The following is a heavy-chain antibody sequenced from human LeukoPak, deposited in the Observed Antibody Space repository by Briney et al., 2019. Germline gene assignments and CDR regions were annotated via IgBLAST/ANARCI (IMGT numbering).Heavy chain of an antibody. J-gene: IGHJ4*02. CDR2: IYYSGST. D-gene: IGHD2-15*01. CDR3: ARSYCSGGSCYDY. CDR1: GGSISSSSYY. V-gene: IGHV4-39*01. Sequence: PSETLSLTCTVSGGSISSSSYYWGWIRQPPGKGLEWIGSIYYSGSTYYNPSLKSRVTISVDTSKNQFSLKLSSVTAADTAVYYCARSYCSGGSCYDYGGQGTLVTVSS.